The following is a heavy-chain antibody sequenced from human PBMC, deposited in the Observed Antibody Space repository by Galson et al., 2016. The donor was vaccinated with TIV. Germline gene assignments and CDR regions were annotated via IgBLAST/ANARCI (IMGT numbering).Heavy chain of an antibody. D-gene: IGHD1-26*01. V-gene: IGHV4-38-2*01. Sequence: LSLTCAVSGYSITSAYHWGWIRQPPGKGLEWIGSIHHSGSTYYNPSLKSRVTISVDASKNQFSLKLSSVTAADTAMYFCASGRSGATFYYYMDVRGKGTTVTVSS. J-gene: IGHJ6*03. CDR1: GYSITSAYH. CDR3: ASGRSGATFYYYMDV. CDR2: IHHSGST.